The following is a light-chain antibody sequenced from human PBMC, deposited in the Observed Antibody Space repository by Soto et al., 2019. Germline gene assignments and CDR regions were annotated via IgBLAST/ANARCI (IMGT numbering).Light chain of an antibody. CDR3: QQSYSPRT. J-gene: IGKJ1*01. Sequence: DIQITQSPSSLSASVGDRLTIACRASQGIGYYLNWYQQKPGKAPQILIYAASNLHSGVPSRFTGRGSGTDFTLTIPSMKPEDFATYYCQQSYSPRTFGQGTKVDIK. CDR1: QGIGYY. CDR2: AAS. V-gene: IGKV1-39*01.